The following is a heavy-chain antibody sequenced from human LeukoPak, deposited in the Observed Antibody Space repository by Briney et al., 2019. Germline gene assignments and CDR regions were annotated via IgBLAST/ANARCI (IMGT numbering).Heavy chain of an antibody. J-gene: IGHJ6*02. CDR2: INPNSGGT. CDR1: GYTFTDYY. Sequence: ASVKVSCKASGYTFTDYYMHWVRQAPGQGLEWMGWINPNSGGTNYAQKLQGRVTMTRDTSISTAYMELSRLRSDDTAVYYCASLGATTIYYYGMDVWGQGTTVTVSS. CDR3: ASLGATTIYYYGMDV. D-gene: IGHD1-26*01. V-gene: IGHV1-2*02.